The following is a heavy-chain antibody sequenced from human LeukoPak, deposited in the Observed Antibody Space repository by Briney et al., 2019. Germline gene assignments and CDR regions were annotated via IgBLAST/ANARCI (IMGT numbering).Heavy chain of an antibody. J-gene: IGHJ4*02. CDR1: GGTFSSYA. Sequence: GASVKVSCKASGGTFSSYAISWVRQAPGQGLEWMGRIIPILGIANYAQKFQGRVTITAYKSTSAAYMELSSLRSEDTAVYYCARDPGDIPIAEDFDYWGQGTLVTVSS. V-gene: IGHV1-69*04. CDR2: IIPILGIA. CDR3: ARDPGDIPIAEDFDY. D-gene: IGHD6-13*01.